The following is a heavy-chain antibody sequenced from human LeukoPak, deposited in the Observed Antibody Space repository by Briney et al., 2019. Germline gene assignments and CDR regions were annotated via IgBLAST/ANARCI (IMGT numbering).Heavy chain of an antibody. J-gene: IGHJ4*02. D-gene: IGHD2-2*01. CDR2: IYSSGST. Sequence: PSETLSLTCTVSGGLISSGSSYWSWIRQPAGKGLEWIGRIYSSGSTNYNPALRSRLTISVDTSKNQFSLKLSSVTAADTAVYYCASTICISTSCYPGVVDYWGQGTLVTVSS. V-gene: IGHV4-61*02. CDR1: GGLISSGSSY. CDR3: ASTICISTSCYPGVVDY.